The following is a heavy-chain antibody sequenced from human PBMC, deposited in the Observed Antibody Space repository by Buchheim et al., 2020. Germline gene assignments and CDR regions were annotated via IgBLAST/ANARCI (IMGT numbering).Heavy chain of an antibody. D-gene: IGHD2-8*01. CDR2: IYWDDDK. Sequence: QITLKESGPTVVKPTQTLTLTCTFSGFSLNTTGVGVGWIRQPRGKALEWLAIIYWDDDKRYSPSLKSRLTITKATSKNHVLLTMTNMDPVDTCTYYCVHSPQWGKGVGVYWGQGTL. CDR3: VHSPQWGKGVGVY. V-gene: IGHV2-5*02. CDR1: GFSLNTTGVG. J-gene: IGHJ4*02.